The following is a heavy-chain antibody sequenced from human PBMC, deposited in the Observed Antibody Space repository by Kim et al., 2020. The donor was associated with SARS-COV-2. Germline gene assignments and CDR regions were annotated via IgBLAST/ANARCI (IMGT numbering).Heavy chain of an antibody. J-gene: IGHJ5*02. CDR2: ISYDGSNK. D-gene: IGHD2-2*01. V-gene: IGHV3-30*03. CDR1: GFTFSSYG. Sequence: GGSLRLSCAASGFTFSSYGMHWVRQAPGKGLEWVAVISYDGSNKYYADSVKGRFTISRDNSKNTLYLQMNSLRAEDTAVYYCVRNRVSGKNYQLLSVLGWFDPWGQGTLVTVSS. CDR3: VRNRVSGKNYQLLSVLGWFDP.